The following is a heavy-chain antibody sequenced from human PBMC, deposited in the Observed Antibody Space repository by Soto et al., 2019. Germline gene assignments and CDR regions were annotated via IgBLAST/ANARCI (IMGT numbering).Heavy chain of an antibody. CDR3: ARAGYCSSTSCYDNWFDP. J-gene: IGHJ5*02. V-gene: IGHV5-51*01. CDR1: GYSFTSYW. D-gene: IGHD2-2*03. Sequence: ESLKISCKGSGYSFTSYWIGWVRQMPGKGLEWMGIIYPGDSDTRYSPSFQGQVTISADKSISTAYLQWSSLKASDTAMYYCARAGYCSSTSCYDNWFDPWGQGTLVTVSS. CDR2: IYPGDSDT.